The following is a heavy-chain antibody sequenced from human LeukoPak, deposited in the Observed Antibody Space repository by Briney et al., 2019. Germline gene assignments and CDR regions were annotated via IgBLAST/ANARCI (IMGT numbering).Heavy chain of an antibody. CDR1: GFTFSSFE. J-gene: IGHJ4*02. D-gene: IGHD6-13*01. CDR3: ARKAQSISWSRFDY. Sequence: PGGSLRLSCAASGFTFSSFEMNWVRQAPGKGLEWVSYISNSGSAIYYADSVKGRFTISRDNAKNSLYLQMNSLRAEDTAVYYCARKAQSISWSRFDYWGQGTLVTVSS. CDR2: ISNSGSAI. V-gene: IGHV3-48*03.